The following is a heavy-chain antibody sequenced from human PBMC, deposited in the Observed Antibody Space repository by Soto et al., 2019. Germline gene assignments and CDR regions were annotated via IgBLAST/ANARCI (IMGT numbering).Heavy chain of an antibody. CDR3: ARQAWQYISSFGGRRYYYGMDV. CDR1: GFTFSSYW. CDR2: IKQDGSVK. V-gene: IGHV3-7*05. J-gene: IGHJ6*02. Sequence: EVQLVESGGGLVQPGVSLRLSCAASGFTFSSYWRSWVRQAPGKVLEWVANIKQDGSVKDYVDSVKGRFTISRDNAKNLLDLQMNSLGAEDPAVYYCARQAWQYISSFGGRRYYYGMDVWGQGTTVTVSS. D-gene: IGHD6-13*01.